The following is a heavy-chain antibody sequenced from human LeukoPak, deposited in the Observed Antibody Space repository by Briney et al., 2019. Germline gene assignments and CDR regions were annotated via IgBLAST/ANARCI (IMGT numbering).Heavy chain of an antibody. Sequence: GASVKVSCKASGGTFSSYAISWVRQAPGQGLEWMGRIIPILGIANYAQKFQGRVTITADKSTSTAYMELSSLRSEDTAVYYCASGGSGWSPRSYGMDVWGQGTTVTVSS. D-gene: IGHD6-19*01. J-gene: IGHJ6*02. CDR1: GGTFSSYA. CDR3: ASGGSGWSPRSYGMDV. V-gene: IGHV1-69*04. CDR2: IIPILGIA.